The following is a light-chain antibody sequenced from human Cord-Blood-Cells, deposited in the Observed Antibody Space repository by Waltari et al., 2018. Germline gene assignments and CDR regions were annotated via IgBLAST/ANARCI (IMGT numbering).Light chain of an antibody. CDR2: DVS. CDR1: RSDVGGSNY. V-gene: IGLV2-14*03. Sequence: QSALTQPASVSGSPGQSITISCPGTRSDVGGSNYVSWYQQHPGKAPKLMIYDVSNRPSGVSNRFSGSKSGNTASLTISGLQAEDEADYYCSSYTSSSTRVFGGGTKLTVL. J-gene: IGLJ3*02. CDR3: SSYTSSSTRV.